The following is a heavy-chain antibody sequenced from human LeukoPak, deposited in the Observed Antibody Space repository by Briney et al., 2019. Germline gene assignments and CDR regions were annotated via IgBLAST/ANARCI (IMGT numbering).Heavy chain of an antibody. CDR1: GYTFLNYG. Sequence: GASVKVSCKASGYTFLNYGISWVRQAPGQGLEWMGWTGPYNGNTNYAHKLQGRVTLTTDPSTSTAYMELRSLTSDDTAVYYCARQDPGTSTTSSYFYYYVDVWGEGTSVTVSS. J-gene: IGHJ6*03. D-gene: IGHD1/OR15-1a*01. CDR2: TGPYNGNT. V-gene: IGHV1-18*01. CDR3: ARQDPGTSTTSSYFYYYVDV.